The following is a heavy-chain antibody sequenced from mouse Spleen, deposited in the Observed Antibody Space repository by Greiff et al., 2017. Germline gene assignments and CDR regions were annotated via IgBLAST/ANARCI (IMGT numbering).Heavy chain of an antibody. Sequence: EVKLMESGEGLVKPGGSLKLSCAASGFTFSSYAMSWVRQTPEKRLEWVAYISSGGDYIYYADTVKGRFTISRDNARNTLYLQMSSLKSEDTAMYYCTSLRGRGLYFDVWGTGTTVTVSS. CDR1: GFTFSSYA. D-gene: IGHD1-1*01. V-gene: IGHV5-9-1*02. CDR3: TSLRGRGLYFDV. J-gene: IGHJ1*03. CDR2: ISSGGDYI.